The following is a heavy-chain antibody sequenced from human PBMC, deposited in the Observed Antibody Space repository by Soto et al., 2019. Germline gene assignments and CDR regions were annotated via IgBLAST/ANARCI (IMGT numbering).Heavy chain of an antibody. J-gene: IGHJ4*02. CDR2: IYNSGRT. D-gene: IGHD1-1*01. V-gene: IGHV4-59*08. CDR3: ARRYGYSFDY. Sequence: ETLSLTCTVSGGSISSYYWSWIRQPPGKGLEWIGYIYNSGRTNYNPSLKSRVTISVDTSKNQFSLKLSSVTAADTAVYYCARRYGYSFDYWGQGTLVTVSS. CDR1: GGSISSYY.